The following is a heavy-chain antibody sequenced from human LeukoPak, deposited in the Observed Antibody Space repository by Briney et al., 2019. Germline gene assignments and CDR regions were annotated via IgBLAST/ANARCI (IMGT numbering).Heavy chain of an antibody. CDR3: ARDPNKGGSSGWFRG. J-gene: IGHJ4*02. Sequence: GGSLRLSCAASGFTFSSYGMSWVRQAPGKGLEWVANIKQDGSEKYYVDSVKGRFTISRDNAKNSLYLQMDSLRAEDTAVYYCARDPNKGGSSGWFRGWGQGTLVTVSS. CDR1: GFTFSSYG. CDR2: IKQDGSEK. V-gene: IGHV3-7*01. D-gene: IGHD6-19*01.